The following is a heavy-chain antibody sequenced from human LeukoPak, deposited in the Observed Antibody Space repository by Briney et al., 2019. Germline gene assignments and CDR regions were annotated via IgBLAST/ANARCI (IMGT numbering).Heavy chain of an antibody. CDR1: GGSISSYY. Sequence: SETLSLTCTVSGGSISSYYWSWIRQPPGKGLEWIGSIYHSGSTYYNPSLKSRVTISVDTSKNQFSLELSSVTAADTAVYYCAREVSGIGSVPNFDYWGQGTLVTVSS. CDR2: IYHSGST. CDR3: AREVSGIGSVPNFDY. J-gene: IGHJ4*02. D-gene: IGHD3-10*01. V-gene: IGHV4-38-2*02.